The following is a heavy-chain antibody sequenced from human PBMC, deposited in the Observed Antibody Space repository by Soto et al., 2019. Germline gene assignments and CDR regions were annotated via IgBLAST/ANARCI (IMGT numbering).Heavy chain of an antibody. J-gene: IGHJ5*02. CDR1: AGSISSSRYY. CDR2: SYFSGST. Sequence: SETLSLTCTVSAGSISSSRYYWGWIRQPPGKGLEWIGRSYFSGSTYYNPSLKGGVTIFVHTSKNQFSLKLSSVTATDTAVYYCACSELERPPRDWFDPWGQGTLVTVSS. CDR3: ACSELERPPRDWFDP. D-gene: IGHD1-26*01. V-gene: IGHV4-39*01.